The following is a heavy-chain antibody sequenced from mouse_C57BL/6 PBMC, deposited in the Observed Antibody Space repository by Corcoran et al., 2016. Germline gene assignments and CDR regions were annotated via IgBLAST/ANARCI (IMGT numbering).Heavy chain of an antibody. CDR3: ARRYYYGSSYGSYWYFDV. Sequence: QVQLQQSGAELARPGASVKLSCKASGYTFTSYGISWVKQRTGQGLEWIGEIYPRSGNTYYNEKFKGKATLTADKSSSTAYMELRSLTSEDSAVYFCARRYYYGSSYGSYWYFDVWGTGTTVTVSS. V-gene: IGHV1-81*01. CDR2: IYPRSGNT. CDR1: GYTFTSYG. J-gene: IGHJ1*03. D-gene: IGHD1-1*01.